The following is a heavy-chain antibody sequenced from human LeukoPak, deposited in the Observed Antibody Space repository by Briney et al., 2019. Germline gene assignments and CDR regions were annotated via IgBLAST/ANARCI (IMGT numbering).Heavy chain of an antibody. V-gene: IGHV3-20*04. CDR1: GFTFDDYG. CDR3: ARAAYYYDSSGYFPY. CDR2: INWNGGST. J-gene: IGHJ4*02. Sequence: GGSLRLSCAASGFTFDDYGMSRVRQAPGKGLEWVSGINWNGGSTGYADSVKGRFTISRDNAKNSLYLQMNSLRAEDTALYYCARAAYYYDSSGYFPYWGQGTLVTVSS. D-gene: IGHD3-22*01.